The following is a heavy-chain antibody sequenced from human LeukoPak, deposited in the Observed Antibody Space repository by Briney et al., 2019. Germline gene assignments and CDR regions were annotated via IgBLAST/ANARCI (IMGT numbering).Heavy chain of an antibody. Sequence: SETLSLTCTVSGGSISSYYWSWIRQPPGKGLEWIGYIYYSGSTNYNPSLKSRVTISVDTSKNQFSLKLSSVTAADTAVYYCARATYGSSSSNYYYYMDVWGKGTTVTVSS. D-gene: IGHD6-6*01. CDR3: ARATYGSSSSNYYYYMDV. V-gene: IGHV4-59*01. J-gene: IGHJ6*03. CDR2: IYYSGST. CDR1: GGSISSYY.